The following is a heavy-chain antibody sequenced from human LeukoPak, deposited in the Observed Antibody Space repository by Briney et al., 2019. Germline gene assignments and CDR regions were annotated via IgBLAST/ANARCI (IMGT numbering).Heavy chain of an antibody. Sequence: GASVKVSCKASGYTFTSYYMHWVRQAPGQGLGWMGIINPSGGSTSYAQKFQGRVTMTRDTSTSTVYMELSSLRSEDTAVYYCARVRYYDSSGYSIFDYWGQGTLVTVSS. D-gene: IGHD3-22*01. V-gene: IGHV1-46*01. CDR2: INPSGGST. CDR3: ARVRYYDSSGYSIFDY. CDR1: GYTFTSYY. J-gene: IGHJ4*02.